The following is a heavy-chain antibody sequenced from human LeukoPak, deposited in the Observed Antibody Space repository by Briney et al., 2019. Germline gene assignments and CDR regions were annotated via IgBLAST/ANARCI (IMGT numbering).Heavy chain of an antibody. V-gene: IGHV4-39*01. J-gene: IGHJ4*02. CDR2: IYYSGST. Sequence: SETLSLTCTVSGGSISSSSYYWGWIRQPPGTGLEWIGSIYYSGSTYYNPSLKSRVTISVDTSKNQFSLKLSSVTAADTAVYYCARHGPYFYSSGWYYFDYWGQGTLVTVSS. CDR1: GGSISSSSYY. CDR3: ARHGPYFYSSGWYYFDY. D-gene: IGHD6-19*01.